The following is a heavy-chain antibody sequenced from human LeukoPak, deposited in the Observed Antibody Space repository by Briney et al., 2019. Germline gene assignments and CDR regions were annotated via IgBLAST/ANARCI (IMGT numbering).Heavy chain of an antibody. J-gene: IGHJ3*02. CDR1: GFTFSSYW. V-gene: IGHV3-7*01. Sequence: GGSLRLSCAASGFTFSSYWMSWVRQAPGKGPEWVANIRQDESEKYFVDSVKGRFIISRDNAKNSLYLQMNSLRAEDTAVYYCARDRTPYDGNGYYDAHDIWGQGTMVTVSS. CDR2: IRQDESEK. D-gene: IGHD3-22*01. CDR3: ARDRTPYDGNGYYDAHDI.